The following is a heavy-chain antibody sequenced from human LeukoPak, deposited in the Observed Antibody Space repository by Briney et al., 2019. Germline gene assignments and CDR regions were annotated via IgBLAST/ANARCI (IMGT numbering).Heavy chain of an antibody. CDR2: ISGSGST. CDR1: GYIFNNYA. CDR3: VKGGQDCSPTTCYYD. V-gene: IGHV3-23*01. D-gene: IGHD2-2*01. Sequence: GGSLRLSCVASGYIFNNYAVSWVRQAPGKGLEWVSAISGSGSTYYADSVKGLFTISRDNSKNTGYLQMNSLRAEDTAVYYCVKGGQDCSPTTCYYDWGQGTLVTVSS. J-gene: IGHJ4*02.